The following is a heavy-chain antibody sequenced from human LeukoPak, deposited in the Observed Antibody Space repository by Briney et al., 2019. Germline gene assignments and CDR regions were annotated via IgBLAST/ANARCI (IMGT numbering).Heavy chain of an antibody. J-gene: IGHJ4*02. CDR3: ARGNYDFWSGATNYYFDY. Sequence: SLTLSLTCTVSGGSISSGGYYWSWIRQHPGKGLEWIGYIYYSGSTYSNPSLKSRVTISVGTSKNQFSLKLSSVTAADTAFYYCARGNYDFWSGATNYYFDYWGQGTLVTVSS. D-gene: IGHD3-3*01. CDR2: IYYSGST. V-gene: IGHV4-31*03. CDR1: GGSISSGGYY.